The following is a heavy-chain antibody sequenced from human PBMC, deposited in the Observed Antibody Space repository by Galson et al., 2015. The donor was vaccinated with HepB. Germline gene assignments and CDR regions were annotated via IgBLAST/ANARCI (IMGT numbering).Heavy chain of an antibody. CDR2: TYYRSRWYD. CDR1: GDSVSTNSAT. CDR3: ARGVDIRGGAFDI. J-gene: IGHJ3*02. D-gene: IGHD2-15*01. V-gene: IGHV6-1*01. Sequence: CAISGDSVSTNSATWNWIRQSPPRGLEWLGRTYYRSRWYDDYAVSVKSRITINSDTSKNPFSLQLNSVTPEDTAVYYCARGVDIRGGAFDIWGQGTMVTVSS.